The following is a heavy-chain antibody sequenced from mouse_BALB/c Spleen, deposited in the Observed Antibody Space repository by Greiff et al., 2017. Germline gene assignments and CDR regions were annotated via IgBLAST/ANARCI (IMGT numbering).Heavy chain of an antibody. CDR3: ARQDTTDTNDY. Sequence: EVKLMESGGDLVKPGGSLKLSCAASGFTFSSYGMSWVRQTPDKRLEWVATISSGGSYTYSPDSVKGRFTISRDNAKNTLYLQMSSLKSEDTAMYYCARQDTTDTNDYWGQGTTLTVSS. J-gene: IGHJ2*01. V-gene: IGHV5-6*01. CDR2: ISSGGSYT. CDR1: GFTFSSYG. D-gene: IGHD1-2*01.